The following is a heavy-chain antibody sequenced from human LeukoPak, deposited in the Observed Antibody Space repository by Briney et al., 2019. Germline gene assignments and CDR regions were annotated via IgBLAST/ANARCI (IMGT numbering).Heavy chain of an antibody. Sequence: GGSLRLSCAAPGFTLSSHGMPRVRQAPGKGLEWVSGMWYDGSKEDYADSVKGRFTISRDMSKNTLNLQMNSLRVEDTAMFYCARDLSFASLDFRGQGTLVTVSS. CDR3: ARDLSFASLDF. V-gene: IGHV3-33*01. J-gene: IGHJ4*02. CDR1: GFTLSSHG. CDR2: MWYDGSKE.